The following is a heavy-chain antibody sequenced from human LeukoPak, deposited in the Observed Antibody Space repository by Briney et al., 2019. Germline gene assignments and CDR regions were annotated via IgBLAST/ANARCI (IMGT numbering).Heavy chain of an antibody. D-gene: IGHD2-2*01. J-gene: IGHJ6*03. CDR3: AKGSSTSYYYYMDV. CDR1: GFTFSDYY. V-gene: IGHV3-11*01. Sequence: GGSLRLSCAASGFTFSDYYMSWIRQAPGKGLEWVSYISSSGSTIYYADSVKGRFTISRDNAKNSLYLQMNSLRAEDMALYYCAKGSSTSYYYYMDVWGKGTTVTVSS. CDR2: ISSSGSTI.